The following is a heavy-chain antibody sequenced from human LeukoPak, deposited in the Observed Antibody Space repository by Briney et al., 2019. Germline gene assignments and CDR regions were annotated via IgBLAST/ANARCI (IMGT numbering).Heavy chain of an antibody. J-gene: IGHJ4*02. Sequence: SETLSLTCTVSGGSISSSSYYWGWIRQPPGTGLEWIGSIYYSGSTYYNPSLKSRVTISVDTSKNQFSLNLSSVTAADTAVYYCARHAATMGRGVLMHFDYWGQGTLVTVSS. CDR1: GGSISSSSYY. CDR3: ARHAATMGRGVLMHFDY. V-gene: IGHV4-39*01. D-gene: IGHD3-10*01. CDR2: IYYSGST.